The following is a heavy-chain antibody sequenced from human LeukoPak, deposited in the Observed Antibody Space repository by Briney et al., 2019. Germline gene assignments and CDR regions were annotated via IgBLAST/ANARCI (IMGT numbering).Heavy chain of an antibody. Sequence: GGSLRLSCAASGFTFSSYNMHWVRQAPGKGLEWVSAISGSGGSTYYADSVKGRFTISRDNSKNTLYLQMNSLRAEDTAVYYCAKDKDDYVWGSPGGHYWGQGTLVTVSS. CDR1: GFTFSSYN. CDR2: ISGSGGST. D-gene: IGHD3-16*01. CDR3: AKDKDDYVWGSPGGHY. V-gene: IGHV3-23*01. J-gene: IGHJ4*02.